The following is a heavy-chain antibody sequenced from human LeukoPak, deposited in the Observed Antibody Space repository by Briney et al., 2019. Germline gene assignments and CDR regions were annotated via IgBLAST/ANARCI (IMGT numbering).Heavy chain of an antibody. D-gene: IGHD6-19*01. Sequence: TGGFLRLSCAASGFTFSSYGMHWVRQAPGRGLEWVAFIRYDGSNKYYADSVKGRFTISRDNSKNTLYLQMNSLRPDDTAVYYCAKDLGPVALNGGDYWGQGTLVTVSS. CDR2: IRYDGSNK. J-gene: IGHJ4*02. CDR1: GFTFSSYG. CDR3: AKDLGPVALNGGDY. V-gene: IGHV3-30*02.